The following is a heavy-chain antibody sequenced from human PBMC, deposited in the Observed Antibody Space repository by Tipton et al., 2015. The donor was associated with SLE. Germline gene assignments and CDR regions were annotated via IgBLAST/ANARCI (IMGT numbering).Heavy chain of an antibody. D-gene: IGHD4-17*01. J-gene: IGHJ4*02. Sequence: TLSLTCTVAGVSIRNYYWTWIRQPPGKGLEWIGYISTDGDSNSHPSLKSRVTMSIDTSENQFSLRLTSVTGADTAVYYCARDPNFGDPGTFDYWGQGTLVTVSS. CDR3: ARDPNFGDPGTFDY. CDR1: GVSIRNYY. CDR2: ISTDGDS. V-gene: IGHV4-4*08.